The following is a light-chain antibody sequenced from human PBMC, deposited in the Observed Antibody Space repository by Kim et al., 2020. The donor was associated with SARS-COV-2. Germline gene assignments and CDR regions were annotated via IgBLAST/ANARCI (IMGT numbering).Light chain of an antibody. CDR1: PLRDRH. CDR2: DDN. CDR3: QTWDSGTST. V-gene: IGLV3-1*01. J-gene: IGLJ3*02. Sequence: SLSPRQTASITCSGTPLRDRHACWYQQKTVQSPVMVMYDDNKRPSGIPERFSSSNSRNSATLTISGTQAMDEADYYCQTWDSGTSTFGGGTQLTVL.